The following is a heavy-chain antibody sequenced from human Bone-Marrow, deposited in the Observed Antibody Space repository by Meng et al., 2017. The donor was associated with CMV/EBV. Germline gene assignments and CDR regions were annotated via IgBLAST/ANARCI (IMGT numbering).Heavy chain of an antibody. CDR3: AHTTIFGVVIDY. D-gene: IGHD3-3*01. J-gene: IGHJ4*02. CDR1: GFSFSTSGVG. V-gene: IGHV2-5*02. CDR2: IYWDDYK. Sequence: QFTLQESGPALVKPTPTLTLTCTFSGFSFSTSGVGVGWIRQPPGKALEWLALIYWDDYKRYSPSLKSRLTITKDTSKSQVVLTMTNMDPVDTATYYCAHTTIFGVVIDYWGQGTLVTVSS.